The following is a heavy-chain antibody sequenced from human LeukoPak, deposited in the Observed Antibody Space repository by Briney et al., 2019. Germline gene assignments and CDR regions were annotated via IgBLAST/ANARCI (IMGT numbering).Heavy chain of an antibody. CDR1: GFPFSSYA. CDR3: ARCWSRPYYYGMDV. Sequence: PGGSLRLSCAASGFPFSSYAMSWVRQAPGKGLEWVAVISYDGSNKYYADSVKGRFTISRDNSKNTLYLQMNSLRAEDTAVYYCARCWSRPYYYGMDVWGQGTTVTVSS. V-gene: IGHV3-30-3*01. J-gene: IGHJ6*02. D-gene: IGHD3-3*01. CDR2: ISYDGSNK.